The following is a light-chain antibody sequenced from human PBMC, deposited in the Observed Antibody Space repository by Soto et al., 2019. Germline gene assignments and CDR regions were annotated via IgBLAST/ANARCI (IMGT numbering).Light chain of an antibody. V-gene: IGKV1D-12*01. J-gene: IGKJ4*01. CDR3: QQYHSFPPT. CDR1: QHIRFW. CDR2: GAS. Sequence: IQMTQSPSSVSASIGLRVTITCRASQHIRFWLAWYQQQPGKAPKALIRGASSLQPGLPSRVIGSGSVTDVTLTIISLQPEDFATYYCQQYHSFPPTFGGGTKVEI.